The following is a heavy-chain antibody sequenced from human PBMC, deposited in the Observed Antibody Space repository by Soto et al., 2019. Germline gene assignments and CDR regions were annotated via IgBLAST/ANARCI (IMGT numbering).Heavy chain of an antibody. CDR3: ARERYYDILTGYEGTYGMDV. CDR1: GYTFTSYG. Sequence: ASVKVSCKXSGYTFTSYGISWVRQAPGQGLEWMGWISAYNGNTNYAQKLQGRVTMTTDTSTSTAYMELRSLRSDDTAVYYCARERYYDILTGYEGTYGMDVWGQGTTVTVSS. D-gene: IGHD3-9*01. J-gene: IGHJ6*02. V-gene: IGHV1-18*01. CDR2: ISAYNGNT.